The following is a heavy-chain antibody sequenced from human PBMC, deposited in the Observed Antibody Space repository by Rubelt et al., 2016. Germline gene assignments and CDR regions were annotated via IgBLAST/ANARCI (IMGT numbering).Heavy chain of an antibody. D-gene: IGHD6-13*01. CDR2: ISSSSSTI. Sequence: EVQLVESGGGLVQPGGSLRLSCAASGFTFSSYSMNWVRQAPGKGLEWVSYISSSSSTIYYADSVKGRFTISRDNAKNSLYLQMNSLRVEDTAVYYCTRATAGRIGPDYGGQGTLVTVSS. CDR1: GFTFSSYS. J-gene: IGHJ4*02. CDR3: TRATAGRIGPDY. V-gene: IGHV3-48*04.